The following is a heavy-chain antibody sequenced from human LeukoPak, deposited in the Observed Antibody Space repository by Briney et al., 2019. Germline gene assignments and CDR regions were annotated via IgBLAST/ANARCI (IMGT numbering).Heavy chain of an antibody. D-gene: IGHD6-19*01. CDR2: IIPIFGTA. V-gene: IGHV1-69*13. J-gene: IGHJ6*02. Sequence: GASVKVSCKASGGTFSSYAISWVRQAPGQGLEWMGGIIPIFGTANYAQKFQGRVPITADESTSTAYMELSSLSSEDTAVYYCAICGWYRYGMDVWGQGTPVTVSS. CDR1: GGTFSSYA. CDR3: AICGWYRYGMDV.